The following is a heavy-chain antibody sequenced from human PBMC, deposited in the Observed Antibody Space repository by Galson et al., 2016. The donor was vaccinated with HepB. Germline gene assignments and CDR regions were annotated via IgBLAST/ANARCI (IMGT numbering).Heavy chain of an antibody. Sequence: SVKVSCKASGYTFTSYAIHWVRQAPGQRLEWMGWINAGNGNTKYSQKFQGRVTITRDTSASTAYTELSSLRSEDTAVHYCARVDYSSSWFAFDIWGQGTMVTVSS. V-gene: IGHV1-3*01. CDR3: ARVDYSSSWFAFDI. J-gene: IGHJ3*02. CDR1: GYTFTSYA. D-gene: IGHD6-13*01. CDR2: INAGNGNT.